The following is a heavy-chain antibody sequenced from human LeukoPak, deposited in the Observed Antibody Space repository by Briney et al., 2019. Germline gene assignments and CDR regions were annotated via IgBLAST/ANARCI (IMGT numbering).Heavy chain of an antibody. CDR3: AAIFGVAENTWFDP. Sequence: SETLSLTCAVYGGSFSGYYWSWIRQPPGKGLEWIGEINHSGSTNYNPSLKSRVTISVDTSKNQFSLKLSSVTAADTAVYYCAAIFGVAENTWFDPWAREPWTPSPQ. J-gene: IGHJ5*02. CDR1: GGSFSGYY. V-gene: IGHV4-34*01. CDR2: INHSGST. D-gene: IGHD3-3*01.